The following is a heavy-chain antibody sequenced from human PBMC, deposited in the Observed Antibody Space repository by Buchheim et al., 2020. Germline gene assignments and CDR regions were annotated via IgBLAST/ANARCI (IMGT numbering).Heavy chain of an antibody. J-gene: IGHJ4*02. CDR2: IFYTGNT. CDR3: ARVSLSAGVGDNFDY. V-gene: IGHV4-59*02. CDR1: GGSVSGHF. D-gene: IGHD3-3*01. Sequence: QVQLQESGPGLVKPSETLSLTCAVSGGSVSGHFWSWIRQPPGKGLEWIGYIFYTGNTKYDPSLKSRVTMSVDTSKNQFSLKMTSVTAADTAVYYCARVSLSAGVGDNFDYWGQGTL.